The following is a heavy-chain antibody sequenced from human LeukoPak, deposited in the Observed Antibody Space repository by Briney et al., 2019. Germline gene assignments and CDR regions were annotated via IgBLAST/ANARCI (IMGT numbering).Heavy chain of an antibody. V-gene: IGHV2-5*01. J-gene: IGHJ3*02. CDR3: AHSEHIYYDSSGYLTHDAFDI. Sequence: SGPTLVNPTQTLTLTCTFSGFSLSTSGVGVGWIRQPPGKALEWLALIYWNDDKRYSPSLKSRLTITKDTSKNQMVLTMTNMDPVDTATYCCAHSEHIYYDSSGYLTHDAFDIWGQGTMVTVSS. CDR2: IYWNDDK. D-gene: IGHD3-22*01. CDR1: GFSLSTSGVG.